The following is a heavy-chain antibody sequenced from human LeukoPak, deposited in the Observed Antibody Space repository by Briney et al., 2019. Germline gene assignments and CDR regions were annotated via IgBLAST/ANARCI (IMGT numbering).Heavy chain of an antibody. CDR3: ARDGTWYYDSSGYSLDAFDI. D-gene: IGHD3-22*01. CDR1: GFTFRYYG. CDR2: LSGSGSST. Sequence: GGSLRLSCAASGFTFRYYGMSWVRQAPGKGLEWVSSLSGSGSSTHYADSVKGRFTISRDNSKNTLYLQMNSLRAEDTAVYYCARDGTWYYDSSGYSLDAFDIWGQGTMVTVSS. J-gene: IGHJ3*02. V-gene: IGHV3-23*01.